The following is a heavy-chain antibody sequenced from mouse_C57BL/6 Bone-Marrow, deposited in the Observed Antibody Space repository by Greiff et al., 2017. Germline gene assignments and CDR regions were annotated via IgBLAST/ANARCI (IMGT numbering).Heavy chain of an antibody. D-gene: IGHD2-14*01. CDR2: IYPRSGNT. J-gene: IGHJ2*01. Sequence: QVQLQQSGAELARPGASVKLSCKASGYTFTSYGISWVKQRTGQGLEWIGEIYPRSGNTYYNEKFKGKATLTADKSSSTAYMELRSLTSEDSAVYFCAILGVRRYYFDYWGQGTTLTVSS. V-gene: IGHV1-81*01. CDR3: AILGVRRYYFDY. CDR1: GYTFTSYG.